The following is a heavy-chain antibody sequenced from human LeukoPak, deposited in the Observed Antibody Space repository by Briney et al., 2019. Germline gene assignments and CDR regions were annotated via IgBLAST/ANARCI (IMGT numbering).Heavy chain of an antibody. CDR3: ARDYSTVTTFFDY. CDR2: ITGGSTTI. V-gene: IGHV3-48*01. D-gene: IGHD4-17*01. CDR1: GFTFRSYN. J-gene: IGHJ4*02. Sequence: PVGSLRLSCAASGFTFRSYNMNWVRQAPGKGLEWVSYITGGSTTIYYADSVKGRFTISRDNAKNSLYLQMNSLRAEDTAVYYCARDYSTVTTFFDYWGQGTLVTVSS.